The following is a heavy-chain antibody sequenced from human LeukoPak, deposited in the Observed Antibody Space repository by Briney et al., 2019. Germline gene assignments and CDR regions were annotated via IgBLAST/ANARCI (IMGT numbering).Heavy chain of an antibody. CDR2: IYSGGST. V-gene: IGHV3-53*01. CDR3: ARRALYFDY. CDR1: GFIVSSYY. J-gene: IGHJ4*02. Sequence: SGGSLRLSCAVSGFIVSSYYMNWVRQAPGKGLEWVSLIYSGGSTYYADSVKGRFTISRDNSKNTLYLQMNSLRAEDTAVYYCARRALYFDYWGQGTLVTVSS.